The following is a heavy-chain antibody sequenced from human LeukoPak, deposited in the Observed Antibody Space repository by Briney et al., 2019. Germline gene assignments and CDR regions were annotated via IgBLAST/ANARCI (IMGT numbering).Heavy chain of an antibody. CDR2: IKQDGSEK. CDR1: GFTFSSYW. D-gene: IGHD2-15*01. J-gene: IGHJ6*02. V-gene: IGHV3-7*01. CDR3: ARDRYCSGGSCYAVHYYYGMDV. Sequence: PGGSLRLACAASGFTFSSYWMSWVRQAPGKGLEWVANIKQDGSEKYYVDSVKGRFTISRDNAKNSLHLQMNSLRADHTAVYYCARDRYCSGGSCYAVHYYYGMDVWGQGTTVTVSS.